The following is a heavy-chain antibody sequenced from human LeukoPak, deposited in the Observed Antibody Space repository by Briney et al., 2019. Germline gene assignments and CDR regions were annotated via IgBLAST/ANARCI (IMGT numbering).Heavy chain of an antibody. D-gene: IGHD4-17*01. J-gene: IGHJ4*02. CDR3: AKDSGDYQPHYFDY. Sequence: PGGSLRLSCVASGFTFSSFGMHWVRQAPGKGLEWVALIWYDGSNTYYADSVKGRFTISRDDSKNTVYLQMNSLRAEDTALYYCAKDSGDYQPHYFDYWGQGTLVTVSS. CDR1: GFTFSSFG. V-gene: IGHV3-33*06. CDR2: IWYDGSNT.